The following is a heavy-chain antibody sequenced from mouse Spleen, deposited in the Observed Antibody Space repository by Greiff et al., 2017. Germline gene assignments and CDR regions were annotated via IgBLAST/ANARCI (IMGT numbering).Heavy chain of an antibody. V-gene: IGHV3-6*01. J-gene: IGHJ3*01. CDR3: ARDYYGSDFAY. D-gene: IGHD1-1*01. Sequence: DVKLVESGPGLVKPSQSLSLTCSVTGYSITSGYYWNWIRQFPGNKLEWMGYISYDGSNNYNPSLKNRISITRDTSKNQFFLKLNSVTTEDTATYYCARDYYGSDFAYWGQGTLVTVSA. CDR1: GYSITSGYY. CDR2: ISYDGSN.